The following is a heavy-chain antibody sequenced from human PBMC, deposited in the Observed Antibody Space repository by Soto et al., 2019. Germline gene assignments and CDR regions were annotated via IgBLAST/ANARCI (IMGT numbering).Heavy chain of an antibody. Sequence: ASVKVSCKASGYIFSDYGINWVRLAPGQGLEWMGWIIPYNDNTKYAENFQGRVTLATDTSTNTVYMELRSLTPDDTGVYFCARKPYSHYYGMDVWGQGTSVTVSS. V-gene: IGHV1-18*01. CDR2: IIPYNDNT. D-gene: IGHD2-21*01. J-gene: IGHJ6*02. CDR1: GYIFSDYG. CDR3: ARKPYSHYYGMDV.